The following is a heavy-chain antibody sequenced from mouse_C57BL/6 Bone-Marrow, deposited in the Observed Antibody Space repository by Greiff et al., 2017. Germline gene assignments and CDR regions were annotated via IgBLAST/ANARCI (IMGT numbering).Heavy chain of an antibody. CDR3: ARMGQTGTAWFAY. J-gene: IGHJ3*01. Sequence: VKLVESGPGLVQPSQSLSITCTVSGFSLTSYGVHWVRQSPGKGLEWLGVIWSGGSTDYNAAFISRLSISKDNSKSQVFFKMNSLQADDTAIYYCARMGQTGTAWFAYWGQGTLVTVSA. CDR1: GFSLTSYG. D-gene: IGHD4-1*01. V-gene: IGHV2-2*01. CDR2: IWSGGST.